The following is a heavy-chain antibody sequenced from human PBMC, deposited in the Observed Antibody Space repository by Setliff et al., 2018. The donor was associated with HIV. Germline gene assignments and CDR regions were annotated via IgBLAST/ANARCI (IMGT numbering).Heavy chain of an antibody. D-gene: IGHD6-19*01. CDR1: GGSISSYY. J-gene: IGHJ5*02. V-gene: IGHV4-59*01. CDR2: IYTSGST. Sequence: PSETLSLTCTVSGGSISSYYWSWIRQPPGKGLEWIGYIYTSGSTNYNPSLKSRVTISVDTSKNQFSLKLSSVTAADTAVYYCARDLDERSSGEWFDPWGQGTLVTVSS. CDR3: ARDLDERSSGEWFDP.